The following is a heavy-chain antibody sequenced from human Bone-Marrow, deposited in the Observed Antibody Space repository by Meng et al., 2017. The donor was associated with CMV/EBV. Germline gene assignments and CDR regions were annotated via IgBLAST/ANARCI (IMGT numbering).Heavy chain of an antibody. Sequence: GESLKISCAASGFTFSSYSMNWVRQAPGKGLEWVADIKQDGSEKYYVDSVKGRFTISRDNANNSLYLQMNSLRAEDTAVYYCARNPVTNRRGSHFDYWGQGTLVTVSS. CDR3: ARNPVTNRRGSHFDY. D-gene: IGHD4-17*01. V-gene: IGHV3-7*01. CDR2: IKQDGSEK. CDR1: GFTFSSYS. J-gene: IGHJ4*02.